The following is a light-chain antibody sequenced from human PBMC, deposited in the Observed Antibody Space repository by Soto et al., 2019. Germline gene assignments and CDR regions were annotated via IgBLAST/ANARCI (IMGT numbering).Light chain of an antibody. V-gene: IGKV3-11*01. CDR3: QQRSKWPA. CDR1: QSVSSN. J-gene: IGKJ4*01. CDR2: GAS. Sequence: ETVMTQSPGTLSLSPGERATVSCRASQSVSSNLAWYQQKPGQAPRLLIYGASTRATGIPARFSGSGSGTDFTLTISSLEPGDFAVYYCQQRSKWPAFGGGTKVDIK.